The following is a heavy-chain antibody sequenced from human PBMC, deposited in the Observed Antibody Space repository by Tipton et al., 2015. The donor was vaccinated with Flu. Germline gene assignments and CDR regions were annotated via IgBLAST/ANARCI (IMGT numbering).Heavy chain of an antibody. CDR1: GDYSSDYY. Sequence: TLSLTCIVSGDYSSDYYWNWIRQSPGGGLEWLGYIHHTGKTNQNPSLKSRLTVSVDTSRNQFSLTLNSVTAADTAVYFCVRGNWGGAFDTWGQGTMVTVSS. CDR3: VRGNWGGAFDT. D-gene: IGHD7-27*01. CDR2: IHHTGKT. V-gene: IGHV4-59*01. J-gene: IGHJ3*02.